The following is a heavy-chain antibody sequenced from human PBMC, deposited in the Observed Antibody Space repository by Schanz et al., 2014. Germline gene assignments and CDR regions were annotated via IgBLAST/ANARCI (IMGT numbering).Heavy chain of an antibody. D-gene: IGHD7-27*01. CDR3: ARENLNWEAFDI. J-gene: IGHJ3*02. CDR1: GFTFSNYA. CDR2: ISRDGTTS. Sequence: VQLVESGGGLAQPGGSLRLSCAASGFTFSNYAMNWVRQAPGKGLKWLSYISRDGTTSYYADSVKGRFTISRDNAKNSLYLEMTSLRGEDTAVYYCARENLNWEAFDIWGQGTVVTVSS. V-gene: IGHV3-48*04.